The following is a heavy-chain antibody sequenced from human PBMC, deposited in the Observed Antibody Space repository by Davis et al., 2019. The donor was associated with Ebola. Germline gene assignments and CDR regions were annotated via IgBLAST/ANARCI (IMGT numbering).Heavy chain of an antibody. Sequence: SETLSLTCAVYGGSFSGYYWSWIRQPPGKGLEWIGEINHSGSTNYNPSLTSRVTISVDTSKNQFSLKLSSVTAADTAVYYCARLLATVNHYFDYWGQGTLVTVSS. D-gene: IGHD4-17*01. V-gene: IGHV4-34*01. J-gene: IGHJ4*02. CDR1: GGSFSGYY. CDR3: ARLLATVNHYFDY. CDR2: INHSGST.